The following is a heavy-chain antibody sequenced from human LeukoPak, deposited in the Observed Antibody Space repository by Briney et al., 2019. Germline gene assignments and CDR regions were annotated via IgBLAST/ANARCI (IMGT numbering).Heavy chain of an antibody. CDR2: INSDGSST. J-gene: IGHJ4*02. CDR1: GVTFSSYW. D-gene: IGHD3-22*01. V-gene: IGHV3-74*01. Sequence: GGSLRLSCAASGVTFSSYWMHCVRQAPGMGLVWVSRINSDGSSTSYADSVKGRFTISRDNAKNTLYLQMNSLRAEDTAVYYCARALGLDYYDSSGYYYYNDYWGRGTLVTVSS. CDR3: ARALGLDYYDSSGYYYYNDY.